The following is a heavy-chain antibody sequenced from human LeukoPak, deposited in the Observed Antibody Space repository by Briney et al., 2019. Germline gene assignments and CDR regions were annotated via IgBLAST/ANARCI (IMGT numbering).Heavy chain of an antibody. J-gene: IGHJ4*02. V-gene: IGHV4-59*08. CDR2: IYYSEST. CDR3: ARTSHAPYYYDSSGYYPFDY. CDR1: GGSISSYY. Sequence: SETLSLTCTVSGGSISSYYWSWIRQPPGKGLEWIGYIYYSESTNYNPSLKSRVTISVDTSKNQFSLKLSSVNAADTAVYYCARTSHAPYYYDSSGYYPFDYWGQGTLVTVSS. D-gene: IGHD3-22*01.